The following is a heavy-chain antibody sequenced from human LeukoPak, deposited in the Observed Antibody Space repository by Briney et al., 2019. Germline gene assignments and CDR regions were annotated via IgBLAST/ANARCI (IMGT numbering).Heavy chain of an antibody. J-gene: IGHJ4*02. CDR1: GFTFSSYA. CDR2: ISGSGGST. CDR3: AKRSSGYSRALYYFDY. Sequence: AGGSLRLSCAASGFTFSSYAMSWVRQAPGKGLEWVSAISGSGGSTYYADSVKGRFTISRDNSKNTLYLQMNSLRAEDTAVYYCAKRSSGYSRALYYFDYWGQGTLVTVSS. V-gene: IGHV3-23*01. D-gene: IGHD6-13*01.